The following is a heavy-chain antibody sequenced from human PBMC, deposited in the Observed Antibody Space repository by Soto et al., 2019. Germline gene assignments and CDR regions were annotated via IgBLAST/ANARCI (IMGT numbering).Heavy chain of an antibody. CDR3: ARDRRDGYKRYFEC. CDR1: GVSITSYF. CDR2: ISFSGAT. D-gene: IGHD5-12*01. J-gene: IGHJ4*02. Sequence: SETLSLPCTVSGVSITSYFWSWIRQTPGKGLDWIGSISFSGATYSNPSLKGRAALSVDTSENHLSLTLNSVTSADTAVYFCARDRRDGYKRYFECWGQG. V-gene: IGHV4-59*01.